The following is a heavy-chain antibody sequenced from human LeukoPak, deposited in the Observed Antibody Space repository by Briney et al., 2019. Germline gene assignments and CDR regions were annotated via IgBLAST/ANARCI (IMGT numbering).Heavy chain of an antibody. CDR1: GFTFNTYG. Sequence: GGSLRLSCAASGFTFNTYGMHWGRQAPGKGVEWGAVIGDAGSNENYADSVKGRFTISRDNSKTTLYLQMNGLRPEHPAVYYCARGPGLGATGPHSDYCGQGTLLTVPS. J-gene: IGHJ4*02. CDR3: ARGPGLGATGPHSDY. V-gene: IGHV3-33*01. D-gene: IGHD1-26*01. CDR2: IGDAGSNE.